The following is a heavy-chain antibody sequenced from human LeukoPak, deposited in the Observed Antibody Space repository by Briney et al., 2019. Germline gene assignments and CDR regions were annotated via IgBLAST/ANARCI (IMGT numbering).Heavy chain of an antibody. CDR2: IYYSGST. CDR3: ARGMTTVTLDY. V-gene: IGHV4-59*08. J-gene: IGHJ4*02. D-gene: IGHD4-17*01. CDR1: GGSISSYY. Sequence: SETLSLTCTVSGGSISSYYWSWIRQPPGKGLEWIAYIYYSGSTDYNPSLKSRVTISVDTSKNQFSLKLSSVTAADTAVYYCARGMTTVTLDYWGQGTLVTVSS.